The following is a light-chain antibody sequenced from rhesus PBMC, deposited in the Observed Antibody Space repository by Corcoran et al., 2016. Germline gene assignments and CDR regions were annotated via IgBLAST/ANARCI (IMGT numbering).Light chain of an antibody. Sequence: EIVMTQSPATLALSPGERATLSCRASQTINNYLTWYQQKPGQAPGLLIYGASSRATGIPDRFSGSGSGTEFTLTISSLEPEDVGVYFCLQSSNWPLTFGGGTKVELK. CDR2: GAS. J-gene: IGKJ4*01. V-gene: IGKV3-24*04. CDR3: LQSSNWPLT. CDR1: QTINNY.